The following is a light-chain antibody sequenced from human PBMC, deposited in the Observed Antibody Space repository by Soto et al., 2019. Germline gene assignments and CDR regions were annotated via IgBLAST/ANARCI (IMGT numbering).Light chain of an antibody. Sequence: ETLMTQSPAPLSVSPGEGATLSCRASQSVSINLALYQQKPGQAPRLLSYGASTRATGIPARFSGSGSGTEFTLTISRLQSEDFAVYYCQQYNNWPPITFGQGTRLKIK. CDR3: QQYNNWPPIT. CDR2: GAS. V-gene: IGKV3-15*01. J-gene: IGKJ5*01. CDR1: QSVSIN.